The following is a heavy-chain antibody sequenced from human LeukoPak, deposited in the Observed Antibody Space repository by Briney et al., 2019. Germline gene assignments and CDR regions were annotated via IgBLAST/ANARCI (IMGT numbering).Heavy chain of an antibody. D-gene: IGHD5-18*01. CDR1: GFTFSSYA. Sequence: PGGSLRLSCAASGFTFSSYAMSWVRQAPGKGLEWVAFIRYDGSNKYYADSVKGRFTISRDNSKNTLYLQMNSLRAEDTAVYYCAKVDTAMVTLNYWGQGTLVTVSS. V-gene: IGHV3-30*02. CDR2: IRYDGSNK. J-gene: IGHJ4*02. CDR3: AKVDTAMVTLNY.